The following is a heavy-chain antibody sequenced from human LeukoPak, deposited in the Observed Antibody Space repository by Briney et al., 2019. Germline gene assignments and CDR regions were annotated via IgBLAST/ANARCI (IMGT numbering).Heavy chain of an antibody. V-gene: IGHV1-8*01. CDR3: ATVSDFWKLDV. CDR1: GYTFTSYD. J-gene: IGHJ6*02. CDR2: MNPNSGNT. D-gene: IGHD3-3*01. Sequence: ASVKVSCKAPGYTFTSYDINWVRQATGQGLEWMGWMNPNSGNTGYAQKFQGRVTMTEDTSTDTAYMELSSLRSEDTAVYYCATVSDFWKLDVWGQGTTVTVSS.